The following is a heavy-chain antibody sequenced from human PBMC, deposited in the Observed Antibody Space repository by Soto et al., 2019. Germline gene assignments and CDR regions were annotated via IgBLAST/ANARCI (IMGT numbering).Heavy chain of an antibody. CDR3: GRLEGLATISYYFDY. CDR2: VYYSGST. D-gene: IGHD3-9*01. J-gene: IGHJ4*02. CDR1: GGSFSSSSYY. Sequence: SETLSLTCTVSGGSFSSSSYYWGWVRQPPGKGLEWIGSVYYSGSTYYNPSLESRVTISVDKSKNQFSLKLMSLSAADMAVYYCGRLEGLATISYYFDYWGQGALVTVSS. V-gene: IGHV4-39*01.